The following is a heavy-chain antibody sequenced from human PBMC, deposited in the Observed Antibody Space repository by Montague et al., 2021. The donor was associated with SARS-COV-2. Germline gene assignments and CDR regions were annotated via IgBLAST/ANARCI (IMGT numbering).Heavy chain of an antibody. CDR3: ARRTWGDSGVFDI. CDR2: SIIVGAP. D-gene: IGHD2-21*02. Sequence: SETLSLTCVVSGGSISSGNWWSWVRQPPGKGLEWIGESIIVGAPATKCNPSLKSRVTISADKSKNQFSLRVTSVTAADTAVYYCARRTWGDSGVFDIWGRGTKVIVSS. J-gene: IGHJ3*02. V-gene: IGHV4-4*02. CDR1: GGSISSGNW.